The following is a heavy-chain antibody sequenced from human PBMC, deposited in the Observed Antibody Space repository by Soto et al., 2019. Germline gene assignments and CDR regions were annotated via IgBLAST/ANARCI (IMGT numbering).Heavy chain of an antibody. D-gene: IGHD3-10*01. CDR3: ARDHRLLWFGELLI. J-gene: IGHJ4*02. CDR1: GYTFTNYY. V-gene: IGHV1-46*01. CDR2: INPSGGSP. Sequence: QVQLVQSGAEVKKPGASVKVSCKASGYTFTNYYIHWVRQAPGQGLAWMGIINPSGGSPDYTQKFQDRVTMSRDTSTSTVYMELSSLRSEDTAVYYCARDHRLLWFGELLIWGQGTLGTVSS.